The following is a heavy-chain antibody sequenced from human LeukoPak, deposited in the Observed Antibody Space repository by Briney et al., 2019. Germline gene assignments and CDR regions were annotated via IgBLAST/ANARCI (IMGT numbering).Heavy chain of an antibody. D-gene: IGHD6-13*01. J-gene: IGHJ4*02. CDR2: ISSSSSYI. CDR3: ARAYSSSWHGDLDY. Sequence: PGGSLRLSCAASGFTFSSYSMNWVRQAPGKGLEWVSSISSSSSYIYYADSVKGRFTISRDNAKNSLYLQMNSLRAVDTAVYYCARAYSSSWHGDLDYWGQGTLVTVSS. CDR1: GFTFSSYS. V-gene: IGHV3-21*01.